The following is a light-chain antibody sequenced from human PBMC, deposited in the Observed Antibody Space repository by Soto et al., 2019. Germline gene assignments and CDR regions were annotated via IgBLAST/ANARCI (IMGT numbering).Light chain of an antibody. V-gene: IGKV1-39*01. J-gene: IGKJ1*01. CDR2: SAS. CDR3: QQSYSTPTTWT. Sequence: DIQMTQSPSSLSASVGDRVTITCRASQSISSYLNWYQQKPGKAPKLLIYSASSLQSGVPSRFSGSGSGTDFTLTISSLQPEDFATYYCQQSYSTPTTWTFGQGTKVDI. CDR1: QSISSY.